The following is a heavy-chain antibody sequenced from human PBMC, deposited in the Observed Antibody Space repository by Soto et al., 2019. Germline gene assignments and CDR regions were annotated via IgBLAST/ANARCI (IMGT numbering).Heavy chain of an antibody. J-gene: IGHJ6*02. CDR2: IIPIFGTA. Sequence: QVQLVQSGAEVKKPGSSVKVSCKASGGTFSSYAISWVRQAPGQGLEWMAGIIPIFGTANYAQKFQGRVTITADESTSTAYMELSSLRSEDTAVYYCAVTKDQIAVVGYYGMDVWGQGTTVTVSS. D-gene: IGHD6-19*01. V-gene: IGHV1-69*01. CDR1: GGTFSSYA. CDR3: AVTKDQIAVVGYYGMDV.